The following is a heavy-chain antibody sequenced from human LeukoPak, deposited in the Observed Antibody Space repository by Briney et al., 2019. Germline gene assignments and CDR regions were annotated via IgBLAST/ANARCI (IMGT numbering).Heavy chain of an antibody. D-gene: IGHD3-22*01. CDR3: ATHPQYYYDSSGYSEAFDI. CDR2: ISWNSGSI. CDR1: GFTFDDYA. Sequence: GGSLRLSCAASGFTFDDYAMHWVRQAPGKGLEWVSGISWNSGSIGYADSVKGRFTISRDNAKNSLYLQMNSLRAEDTALYYCATHPQYYYDSSGYSEAFDIWGQGTMVTVSS. J-gene: IGHJ3*02. V-gene: IGHV3-9*01.